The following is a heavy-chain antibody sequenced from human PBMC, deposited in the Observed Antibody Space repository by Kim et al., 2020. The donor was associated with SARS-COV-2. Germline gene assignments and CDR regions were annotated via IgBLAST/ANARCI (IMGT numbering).Heavy chain of an antibody. CDR2: ISGSGGST. V-gene: IGHV3-23*01. J-gene: IGHJ4*02. CDR1: GFTFSSYA. CDR3: AKVGRRKHIVVVTARSRPKDSPYYFDY. D-gene: IGHD2-21*02. Sequence: GGSLRLSCAASGFTFSSYAMSWVRQAPGKGLEWVSAISGSGGSTYYADSVKGRFTISRDNSKNTLYLQMNSLRAEDTAVYYCAKVGRRKHIVVVTARSRPKDSPYYFDYWGQGTLVTVSS.